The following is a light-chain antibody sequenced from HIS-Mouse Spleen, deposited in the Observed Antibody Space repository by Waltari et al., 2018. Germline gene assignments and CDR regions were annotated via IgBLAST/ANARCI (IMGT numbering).Light chain of an antibody. Sequence: EIVLTQYPGTLSLSPGESATLSCRASQSVSSSYLAWYQQKPGQAPRLLIYGASSRATGIPDRFSGSGSGTDFTLTISRLEPEDFAVYYCQQYGSSPTFGQGTKLEIK. CDR3: QQYGSSPT. CDR2: GAS. CDR1: QSVSSSY. J-gene: IGKJ2*01. V-gene: IGKV3-20*01.